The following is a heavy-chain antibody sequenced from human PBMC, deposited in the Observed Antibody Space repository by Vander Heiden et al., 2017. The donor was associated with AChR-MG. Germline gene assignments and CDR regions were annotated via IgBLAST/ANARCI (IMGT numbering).Heavy chain of an antibody. CDR3: ARGGDLDDYYYYGMDV. Sequence: QVQLVQSGAEVKKPGASVKVSCKASGYTFTGYYMHWVRQAPGQGLEWMGWINPNSGGTNYAQKCQGWVTMTRDTSISTAYMELSRLRYDDTAVYYCARGGDLDDYYYYGMDVWGQGTTVTVS. V-gene: IGHV1-2*04. D-gene: IGHD4-17*01. CDR2: INPNSGGT. J-gene: IGHJ6*02. CDR1: GYTFTGYY.